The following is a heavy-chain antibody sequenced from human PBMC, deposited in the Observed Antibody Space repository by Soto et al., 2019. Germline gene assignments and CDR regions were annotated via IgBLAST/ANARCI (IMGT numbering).Heavy chain of an antibody. CDR1: GFTFSSYA. V-gene: IGHV3-30-3*01. D-gene: IGHD4-17*01. CDR2: ISYDGSNK. J-gene: IGHJ6*02. Sequence: QVQLVESGGGVVQPGRSLRLSCAASGFTFSSYAMHWVRQAPGKGLEWVAVISYDGSNKYYADSVKGRFTISRDNSKNTLYLQINSLRAEDTAVYYCASIMTTVTTYPPYYYYGMDVWGQGTTVTVSS. CDR3: ASIMTTVTTYPPYYYYGMDV.